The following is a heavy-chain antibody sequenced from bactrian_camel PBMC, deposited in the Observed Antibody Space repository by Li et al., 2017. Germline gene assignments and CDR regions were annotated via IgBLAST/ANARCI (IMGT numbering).Heavy chain of an antibody. CDR2: IDSRGIT. J-gene: IGHJ4*01. V-gene: IGHV3S53*01. D-gene: IGHD5*01. Sequence: HVQLVESGGGSVQAGGSLRLSCAASGRTYINWCMGWFRQTPGKEREGIATIDSRGITDYADSVKGRFTISKDNRKNILYLQMNSLTPGDTAMYYCAADLYFTGCSGGVFSSMGYDSWGRGPRSPSP. CDR1: GRTYINWC.